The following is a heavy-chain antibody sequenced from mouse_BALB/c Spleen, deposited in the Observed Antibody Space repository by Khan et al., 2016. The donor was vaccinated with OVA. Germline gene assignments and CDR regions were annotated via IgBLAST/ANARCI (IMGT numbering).Heavy chain of an antibody. J-gene: IGHJ3*01. Sequence: QVQLQQSGAELARPGASVKLSCKASGYTFTDYYINWVKQRTGQGLEWIGEISPGSGDTYYNEKFKGKATLNADKSSTTVYMQLSSLTSEASAVYCCARRNYFGYTFAYWGQGTLVTVSA. CDR2: ISPGSGDT. D-gene: IGHD1-2*01. CDR3: ARRNYFGYTFAY. CDR1: GYTFTDYY. V-gene: IGHV1-77*01.